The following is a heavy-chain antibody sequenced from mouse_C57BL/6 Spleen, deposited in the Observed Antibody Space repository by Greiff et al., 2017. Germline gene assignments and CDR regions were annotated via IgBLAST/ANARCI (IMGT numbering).Heavy chain of an antibody. CDR3: ARKSYYGSSYNAMDY. CDR2: IDPSDSYT. V-gene: IGHV1-59*01. CDR1: GYTFTSYW. J-gene: IGHJ4*01. Sequence: VQLQQPGAELVRPGTSVKLSCKASGYTFTSYWMHWVKQRPGQGLEWIGVIDPSDSYTNYNQKFKGKATLTVDTSSSTAYMQLSSLTSEDSAVYCCARKSYYGSSYNAMDYWGQGTSVTVSS. D-gene: IGHD1-1*01.